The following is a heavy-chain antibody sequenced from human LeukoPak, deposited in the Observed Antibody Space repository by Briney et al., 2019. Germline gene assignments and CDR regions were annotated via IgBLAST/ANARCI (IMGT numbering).Heavy chain of an antibody. CDR1: GFIFRNYA. CDR3: ARDGDCSSTTCYPFGY. J-gene: IGHJ4*02. Sequence: GGSLRLSCGASGFIFRNYAMSWVRQAPGKGLEWVGRTRNKANSYTTEYAASVKGRFTISRDDSKNSLYLQMSSLKTEDTAVYYCARDGDCSSTTCYPFGYWGQGTLVTVSS. D-gene: IGHD2-2*01. V-gene: IGHV3-72*01. CDR2: TRNKANSYTT.